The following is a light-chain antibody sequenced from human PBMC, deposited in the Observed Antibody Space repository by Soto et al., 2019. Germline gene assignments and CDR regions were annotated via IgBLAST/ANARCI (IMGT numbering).Light chain of an antibody. Sequence: QSVLTQPPSASGSPGQSVTISCTGTSGDIGTYNFVSWYQQHPGKAPKLMIYEVTKWPSGVPDRFSGSKSGNTASLTISGLQGEDEADYYCSSYAGNNNYVFGTGTQLTVL. V-gene: IGLV2-8*01. CDR2: EVT. J-gene: IGLJ1*01. CDR3: SSYAGNNNYV. CDR1: SGDIGTYNF.